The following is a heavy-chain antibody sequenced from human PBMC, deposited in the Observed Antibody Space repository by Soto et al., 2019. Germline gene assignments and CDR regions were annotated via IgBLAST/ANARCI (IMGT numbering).Heavy chain of an antibody. CDR1: GGTFSTYT. V-gene: IGHV1-69*12. J-gene: IGHJ4*02. D-gene: IGHD2-15*01. CDR3: AGGMCFGGSCYLDV. CDR2: ISPGIDIR. Sequence: QVQLVQSGAEVKKPGSSVKVSCKASGGTFSTYTLYWVRQAPGQGLEWMGGISPGIDIRDYPQKFQGRVTITAAESTSTVYMQLTTLISEDTALYFCAGGMCFGGSCYLDVWGQGTLVSVSS.